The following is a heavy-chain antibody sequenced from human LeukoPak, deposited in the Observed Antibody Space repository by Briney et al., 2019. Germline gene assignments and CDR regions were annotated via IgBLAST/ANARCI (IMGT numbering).Heavy chain of an antibody. CDR2: IYYRGST. J-gene: IGHJ4*02. D-gene: IGHD5-18*01. CDR1: GGSINSYY. V-gene: IGHV4-59*08. Sequence: PSETLSLTCTVSGGSINSYYWSWIRQPPGKGLEWIGYIYYRGSTNYNPSLKSRVTISVDTSKNQFSLKLSSVTAADTAVYYCARHDGYSYGYGDYWGQGTLVTVSS. CDR3: ARHDGYSYGYGDY.